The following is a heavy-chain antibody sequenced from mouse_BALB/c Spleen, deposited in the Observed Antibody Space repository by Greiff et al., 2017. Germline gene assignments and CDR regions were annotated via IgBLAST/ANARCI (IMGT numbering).Heavy chain of an antibody. CDR1: GYSITSDYA. J-gene: IGHJ3*01. CDR3: ARERRGGFAY. V-gene: IGHV3-2*02. CDR2: ISYSGST. Sequence: VQLKESGPGLVKPSQSLSLTCTVTGYSITSDYAWNWIRQFPGNKLEWMGYISYSGSTSYNPSLKSRISITRDTSKNQFFLQLNSVTTEDTATYYCARERRGGFAYWGQGTLVTVSA.